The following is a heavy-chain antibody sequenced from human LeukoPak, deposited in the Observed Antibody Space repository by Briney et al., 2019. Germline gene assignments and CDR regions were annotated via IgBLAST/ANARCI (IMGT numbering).Heavy chain of an antibody. Sequence: PGGSLRLSCAAYGFTFYDYAMHWVRQTPGKGLEWVSGISWNSGLIGYADSVKGRFSISRDNAKNSLYVQMNSLRGDDTALYYCARGSAYSGYDDRFDYWGQGTLVTVSS. CDR1: GFTFYDYA. CDR3: ARGSAYSGYDDRFDY. V-gene: IGHV3-9*01. CDR2: ISWNSGLI. D-gene: IGHD5-12*01. J-gene: IGHJ4*02.